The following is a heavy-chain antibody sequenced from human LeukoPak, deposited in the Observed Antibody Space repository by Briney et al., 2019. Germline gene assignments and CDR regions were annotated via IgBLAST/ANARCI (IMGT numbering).Heavy chain of an antibody. CDR3: ARARGGGEGYSDY. D-gene: IGHD3-10*01. CDR2: IWYDGSNK. Sequence: GGSLRLSCAASKFTFRNYWMSWVRQAPGKGLEWVAVIWYDGSNKYYADSVKGRFTISRDNAKNTLYLQMNSLRAEDTAVYYCARARGGGEGYSDYWGQGTLVTVSS. J-gene: IGHJ4*02. V-gene: IGHV3-33*08. CDR1: KFTFRNYW.